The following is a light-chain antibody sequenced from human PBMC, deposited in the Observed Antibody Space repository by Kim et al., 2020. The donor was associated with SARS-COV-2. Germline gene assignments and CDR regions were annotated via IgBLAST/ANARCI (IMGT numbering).Light chain of an antibody. CDR1: QSVSSSN. Sequence: EIVLTQSPGTLSLSPGERATLSCRASQSVSSSNLAWYQQKPGQAPRLLIYGASSRATGTPDRFSGSGSGTDFTLTISRLEPEDFAVYYCQQYGSSPGTFGQGTKVDIK. J-gene: IGKJ1*01. V-gene: IGKV3-20*01. CDR3: QQYGSSPGT. CDR2: GAS.